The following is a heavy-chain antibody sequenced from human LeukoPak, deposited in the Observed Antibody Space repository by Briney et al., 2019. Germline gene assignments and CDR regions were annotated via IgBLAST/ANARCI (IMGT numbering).Heavy chain of an antibody. CDR1: GFTVSSNS. CDR3: ARSSAYAYGP. D-gene: IGHD3-22*01. J-gene: IGHJ5*02. V-gene: IGHV3-53*01. CDR2: IYSDNT. Sequence: PGGSLRLSCTVSGFTVSSNSMSWVRQAPGKGLEWVSFIYSDNTHYSDSVKGRFTISRGNAQNSQYLQMNSLSVDDTAVYYCARSSAYAYGPWGQGTRVTVSS.